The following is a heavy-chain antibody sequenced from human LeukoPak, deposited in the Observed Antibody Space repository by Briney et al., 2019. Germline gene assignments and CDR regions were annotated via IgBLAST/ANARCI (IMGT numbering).Heavy chain of an antibody. CDR3: ARPDEQQLVRDAFDI. J-gene: IGHJ3*02. V-gene: IGHV3-20*04. CDR1: GFTFDDYA. D-gene: IGHD6-13*01. CDR2: INWNAGST. Sequence: PGGSLRLSCAASGFTFDDYAMSWVRQAPGKGLEWVSGINWNAGSTGYADSVKGRFTISRDNAKNSLYLQMNSLRAEDTAVYYCARPDEQQLVRDAFDIWGQGTMVTVSS.